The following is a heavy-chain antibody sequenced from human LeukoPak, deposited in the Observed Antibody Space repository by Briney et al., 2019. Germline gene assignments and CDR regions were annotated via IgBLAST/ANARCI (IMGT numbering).Heavy chain of an antibody. J-gene: IGHJ5*02. D-gene: IGHD6-13*01. Sequence: SETLSLTCTVYGGSISSYYWSWIRQPPGKGLEWIGYIYYSGSTNYNPSLKSRVTISVDTSKNQFSLKLSSVTAADTAVYYCARDQVAAGWFDPWGQGTLVTVSS. CDR2: IYYSGST. CDR3: ARDQVAAGWFDP. CDR1: GGSISSYY. V-gene: IGHV4-59*01.